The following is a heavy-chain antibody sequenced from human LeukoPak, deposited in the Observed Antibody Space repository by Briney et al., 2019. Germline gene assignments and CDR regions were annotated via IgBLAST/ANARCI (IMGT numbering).Heavy chain of an antibody. D-gene: IGHD3-3*01. CDR3: AAGVRFLEWLDFDY. CDR1: GFTFTSSA. Sequence: SVKVSCKASGFTFTSSAMQWVRQARGQRLEGIGWIVVGSGNTNYAQKFRERVTITREISTRTAYMALSRLRSPGPPVFLFAAGVRFLEWLDFDYWGQGTLVTVSS. V-gene: IGHV1-58*02. J-gene: IGHJ4*02. CDR2: IVVGSGNT.